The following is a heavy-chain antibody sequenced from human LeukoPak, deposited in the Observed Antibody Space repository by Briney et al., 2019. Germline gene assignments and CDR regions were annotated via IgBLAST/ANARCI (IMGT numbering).Heavy chain of an antibody. CDR2: IKSKTDGGTT. J-gene: IGHJ6*03. Sequence: GGSLRLSCAASGFTFSNAWMSWVRQAPGKGLEWVGRIKSKTDGGTTDYAAPVKGRFTISRDDSNNTLYLQMDSLKTEDTAVYYCTTGVSYPKVVPAAMARYYYYYMDVWGKGTTVTVSS. CDR3: TTGVSYPKVVPAAMARYYYYYMDV. V-gene: IGHV3-15*01. D-gene: IGHD2-2*01. CDR1: GFTFSNAW.